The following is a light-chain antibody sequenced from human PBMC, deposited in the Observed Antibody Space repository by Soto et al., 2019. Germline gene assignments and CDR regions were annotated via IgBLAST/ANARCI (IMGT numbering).Light chain of an antibody. Sequence: EIVLTQSPGTLSLSPGERATLSCRASQSVSSSYLAWYQQKPGQAPRLLIYGASTRAAGIPARFSGSGSGTEFTLIISSLQSEDFAVYYCQDYSDWPTWTFDQGTKVDIK. J-gene: IGKJ1*01. V-gene: IGKV3-15*01. CDR2: GAS. CDR3: QDYSDWPTWT. CDR1: QSVSSSY.